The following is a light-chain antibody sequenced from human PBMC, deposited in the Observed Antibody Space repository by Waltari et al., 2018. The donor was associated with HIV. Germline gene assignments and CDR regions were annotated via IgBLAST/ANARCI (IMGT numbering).Light chain of an antibody. CDR2: EGT. CDR3: CSYTGTATAVV. V-gene: IGLV2-23*01. J-gene: IGLJ3*02. Sequence: QSAPTQPAAVSGSPGQPITISCNGTSSDIGSYNLVSWYQQYPDKAPKLIIYEGTKRPSGISNRFSASKSDITASLTISGLQAEDEADYYCCSYTGTATAVVFGGGTRVTVL. CDR1: SSDIGSYNL.